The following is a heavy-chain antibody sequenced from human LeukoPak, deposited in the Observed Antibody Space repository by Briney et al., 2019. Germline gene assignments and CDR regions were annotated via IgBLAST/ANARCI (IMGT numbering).Heavy chain of an antibody. Sequence: GASVKVSCKASGYTFTSYDVNCVRQATGQGLEWMGWMNPNSGNTGLAQKFQGRVTLTRDTSLSTAYMELSNLRSDDTAVYYCARGSITIFGESFDYWGQGTLVTVSS. V-gene: IGHV1-8*01. CDR2: MNPNSGNT. J-gene: IGHJ4*02. D-gene: IGHD3-3*01. CDR3: ARGSITIFGESFDY. CDR1: GYTFTSYD.